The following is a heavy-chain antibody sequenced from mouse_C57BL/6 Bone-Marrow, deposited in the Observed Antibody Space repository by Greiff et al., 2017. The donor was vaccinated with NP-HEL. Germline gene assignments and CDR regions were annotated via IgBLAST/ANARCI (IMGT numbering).Heavy chain of an antibody. Sequence: EVKLVESGGGLVKPGGSLKLSCAASGFTFSSYTMSWVRQTPEKRLEWVATISGGGGNTYYPDSVKGRFTIARDNAKNTLYLQMSSLRSEDTALYYCARQRDAMDYWGQGTSVTVSS. CDR1: GFTFSSYT. CDR2: ISGGGGNT. V-gene: IGHV5-9*01. J-gene: IGHJ4*01. CDR3: ARQRDAMDY.